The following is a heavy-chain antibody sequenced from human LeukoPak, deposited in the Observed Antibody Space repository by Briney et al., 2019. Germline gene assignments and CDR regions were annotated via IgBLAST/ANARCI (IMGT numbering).Heavy chain of an antibody. J-gene: IGHJ4*02. D-gene: IGHD3-22*01. CDR2: INPNSGGT. Sequence: VASVKVSCKASGYTFTGYYMHWVRQAPGQGLEWMGWINPNSGGTNYAQKFQGRVTMTRDTSISTAYMELSRLRSDDTAVYYCARGESHDSSGYYYSGFDYWGQGTLVTVSS. V-gene: IGHV1-2*02. CDR3: ARGESHDSSGYYYSGFDY. CDR1: GYTFTGYY.